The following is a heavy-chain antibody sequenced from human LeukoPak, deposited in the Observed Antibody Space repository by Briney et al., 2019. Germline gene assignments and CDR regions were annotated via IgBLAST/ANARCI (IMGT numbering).Heavy chain of an antibody. J-gene: IGHJ4*02. CDR2: ISGSGGST. CDR1: GFTFSSYA. Sequence: GGSLRLSCAASGFTFSSYAMSWVRQAPGKGLEWVSAISGSGGSTYYADSVKGRFTISRDNSKNTLYLQMNSQRAEDTAVYYCAKDDVWGSYRYPSGTTDWGQGTLVTVSS. CDR3: AKDDVWGSYRYPSGTTD. D-gene: IGHD3-16*02. V-gene: IGHV3-23*01.